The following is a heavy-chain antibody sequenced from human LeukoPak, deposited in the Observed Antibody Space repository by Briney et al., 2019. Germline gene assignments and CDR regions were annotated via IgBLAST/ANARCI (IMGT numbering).Heavy chain of an antibody. D-gene: IGHD3-22*01. J-gene: IGHJ4*02. CDR1: GFTFSSYF. CDR3: AREVSRGYTLHFDC. Sequence: GGSLRLSCAASGFTFSSYFMNWVRQAPGKGLEWVSSISSSSSYIYYADSVKGRFTISRDDAKNSLYLQMNSLRAEDTAMYYCAREVSRGYTLHFDCWGQGTLVTVSS. V-gene: IGHV3-21*01. CDR2: ISSSSSYI.